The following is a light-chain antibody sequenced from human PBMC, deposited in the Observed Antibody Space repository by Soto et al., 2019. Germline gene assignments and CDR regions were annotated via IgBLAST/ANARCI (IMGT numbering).Light chain of an antibody. J-gene: IGKJ1*01. CDR3: QQRSNWPGT. CDR1: QRVSSTY. V-gene: IGKV3D-20*02. CDR2: DAS. Sequence: EIVMTQSPATLSVSPGERATLSCRASQRVSSTYLAWYQQKPGQAPRLLIYDASNRATGIPIRFSGSGSGTDFTLTISSLDPEDFAVYYCQQRSNWPGTFGQGTKVDIK.